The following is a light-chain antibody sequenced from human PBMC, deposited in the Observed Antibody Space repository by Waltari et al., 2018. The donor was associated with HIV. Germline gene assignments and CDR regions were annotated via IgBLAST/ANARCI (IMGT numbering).Light chain of an antibody. CDR2: GNN. Sequence: QSVLTQPPSASGTPGQRVTISCSGSSSNIGSNYVYWYQQLPGTAPKLLLYGNNQRPSGVPDRFSCSKSGTSASLAISGLRSEDEADYYCAAWGNSMSLLFGGGTKLTVL. V-gene: IGLV1-47*01. CDR1: SSNIGSNY. J-gene: IGLJ2*01. CDR3: AAWGNSMSLL.